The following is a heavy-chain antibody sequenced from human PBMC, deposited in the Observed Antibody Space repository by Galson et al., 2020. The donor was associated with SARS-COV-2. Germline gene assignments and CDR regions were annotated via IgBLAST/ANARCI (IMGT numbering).Heavy chain of an antibody. CDR1: GGSVSIGGYY. CDR3: ARGFCSGDCYWDY. J-gene: IGHJ4*02. D-gene: IGHD2-21*02. CDR2: ISYNGNT. Sequence: ASETLSLTCNVYGGSVSIGGYYWRWIRQHPEKGLERIGYISYNGNTHYNPSLKSRLIISEDTSKNHFSLKLNSVNAADTAVYYCARGFCSGDCYWDYWGQGILVTVSS. V-gene: IGHV4-31*03.